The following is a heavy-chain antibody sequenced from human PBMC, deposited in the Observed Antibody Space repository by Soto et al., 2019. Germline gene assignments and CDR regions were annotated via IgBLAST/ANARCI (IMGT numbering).Heavy chain of an antibody. CDR2: IWYDGSNK. CDR3: ASKPYSSPGDYYYMDV. V-gene: IGHV3-33*01. J-gene: IGHJ6*03. CDR1: GFTFSSYG. D-gene: IGHD6-13*01. Sequence: QVQLVESGGGVVQPGRSLRLSCAASGFTFSSYGMHWVRQAPGKGLERVAVIWYDGSNKYYADSVKGRFTISRDNSKNPLYLQMNSLRAEDTAVYYCASKPYSSPGDYYYMDVWGKGTTVTVSS.